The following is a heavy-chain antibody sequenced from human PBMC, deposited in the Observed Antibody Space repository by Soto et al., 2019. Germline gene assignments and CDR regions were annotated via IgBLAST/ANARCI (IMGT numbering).Heavy chain of an antibody. CDR2: INPNGGST. CDR3: ARVPLGYCSTNNCHRNPGPLQY. CDR1: GYIFINYY. Sequence: GASVKVSCKASGYIFINYYIHWVRQAPGQGLEWIGIINPNGGSTNYAQKFRGRVTLARDTSTSTVYMDLSSLRSEDTAVYYCARVPLGYCSTNNCHRNPGPLQYWGQGTLVTVSS. V-gene: IGHV1-46*01. D-gene: IGHD2-2*01. J-gene: IGHJ4*02.